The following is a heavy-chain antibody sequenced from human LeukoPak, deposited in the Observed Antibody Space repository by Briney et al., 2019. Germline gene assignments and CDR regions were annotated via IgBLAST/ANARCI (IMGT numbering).Heavy chain of an antibody. D-gene: IGHD3/OR15-3a*01. V-gene: IGHV3-30-3*01. CDR2: ISYDGSNK. CDR3: ARDWTGDY. CDR1: GXXXSRYW. J-gene: IGHJ4*02. Sequence: SLRLXXXASGXXXSRYWXSWVRQAPGKRLEWVAVISYDGSNKYYADSVKGRFTISRDNSKNTLYLQMNSLRAEDTAVYYCARDWTGDYWGQGTLVTVSS.